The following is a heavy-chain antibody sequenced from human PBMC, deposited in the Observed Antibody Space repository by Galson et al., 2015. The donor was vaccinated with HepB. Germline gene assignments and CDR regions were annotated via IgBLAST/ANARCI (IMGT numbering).Heavy chain of an antibody. J-gene: IGHJ6*02. CDR1: GYTFTSYY. Sequence: SVKVSCKASGYTFTSYYMHWVRQAPGQGLEWMGIINPSGGSTSYAQKFQGRVTMTRDTSTSTVYMELSSLRSEDTAVYYCARDLVQRRYGMDVWGQGTTVTVSS. CDR3: ARDLVQRRYGMDV. CDR2: INPSGGST. V-gene: IGHV1-46*01. D-gene: IGHD1-1*01.